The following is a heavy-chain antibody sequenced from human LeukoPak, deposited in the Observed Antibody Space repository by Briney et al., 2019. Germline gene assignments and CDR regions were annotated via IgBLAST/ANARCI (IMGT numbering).Heavy chain of an antibody. J-gene: IGHJ4*02. Sequence: GASVKVSCKASGYTFTGYYMHWVRQAPGQGFEWMGWINPNSGDTTYAQNFQARVTMTRDTSINTAYMELSRLRSDDTAVYYCARVPPAIAAAGSWYFDYWGQGTLVTVSS. D-gene: IGHD6-13*01. V-gene: IGHV1-2*02. CDR3: ARVPPAIAAAGSWYFDY. CDR1: GYTFTGYY. CDR2: INPNSGDT.